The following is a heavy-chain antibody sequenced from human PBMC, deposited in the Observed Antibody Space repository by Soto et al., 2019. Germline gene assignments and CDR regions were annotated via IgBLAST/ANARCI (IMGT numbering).Heavy chain of an antibody. CDR2: VHDSWGA. CDR1: GGSMSGCY. J-gene: IGHJ6*02. Sequence: ETLSLTCTGSGGSMSGCYWGWTRLPPGKPMEWIGYVHDSWGAAYNPSLRSRVAISLDTSKSQFSLSLTSVSATDTAMYYCVRQGYGPLHGLVDVWGQGTTV. V-gene: IGHV4-59*08. D-gene: IGHD5-18*01. CDR3: VRQGYGPLHGLVDV.